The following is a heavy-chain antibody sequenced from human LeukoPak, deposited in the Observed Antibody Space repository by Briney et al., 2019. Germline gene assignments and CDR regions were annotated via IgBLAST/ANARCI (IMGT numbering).Heavy chain of an antibody. CDR2: INHSGST. CDR1: GGSSSGYY. D-gene: IGHD2/OR15-2a*01. J-gene: IGHJ4*02. Sequence: MSSETLSLTCAVYGGSSSGYYWSWIRQPPGKGLEWIGEINHSGSTNYNPSLKSRVTISVDTSKNQFSLKLSSVTAADTAVYYCARHADYYYFDYWGQGTLVTVSS. V-gene: IGHV4-34*01. CDR3: ARHADYYYFDY.